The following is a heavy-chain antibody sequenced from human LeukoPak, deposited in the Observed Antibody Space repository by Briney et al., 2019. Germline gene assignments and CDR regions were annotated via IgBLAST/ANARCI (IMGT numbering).Heavy chain of an antibody. Sequence: GGSLRLSCTASGFTFSSYGMHWVRQAPGKGLEWVAVISYDGSNKYYADSVKGRFTISRDNSKNTLYLQMNSLRAEDTAVYYCAKDGKRYCSGGSCYSDYWGQGTLVTVSS. CDR1: GFTFSSYG. V-gene: IGHV3-30*18. J-gene: IGHJ4*02. CDR3: AKDGKRYCSGGSCYSDY. CDR2: ISYDGSNK. D-gene: IGHD2-15*01.